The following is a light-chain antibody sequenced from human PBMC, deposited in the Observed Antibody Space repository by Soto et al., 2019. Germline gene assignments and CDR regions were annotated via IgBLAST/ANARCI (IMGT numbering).Light chain of an antibody. CDR3: QQYGSSTLT. Sequence: EIVLTQSPGTLSLSPGERATLSCRASQSVSSSYLAWYQQKPGQAPRLLIYGASSRATGIPDRFSGSGSGTDFTLTISRLEPEDFAVDYCQQYGSSTLTFGGGTQVEIK. V-gene: IGKV3-20*01. CDR1: QSVSSSY. J-gene: IGKJ4*01. CDR2: GAS.